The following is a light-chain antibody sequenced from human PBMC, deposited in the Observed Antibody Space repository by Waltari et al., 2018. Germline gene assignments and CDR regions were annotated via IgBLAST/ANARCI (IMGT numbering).Light chain of an antibody. J-gene: IGLJ3*02. V-gene: IGLV1-44*01. CDR2: NDN. Sequence: QSELTQPPSASGTPGQRVTISCSGSSSNIGGNTVNWYRQLPGTAPKLLIYNDNRRPSGVPDRFSGSKSGTSASLAISGLQSEDEADYYCAAWDDSLNGREVFGGGTKLTVL. CDR1: SSNIGGNT. CDR3: AAWDDSLNGREV.